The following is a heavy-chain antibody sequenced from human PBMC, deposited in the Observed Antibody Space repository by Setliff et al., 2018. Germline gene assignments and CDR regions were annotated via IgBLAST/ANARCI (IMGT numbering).Heavy chain of an antibody. J-gene: IGHJ5*02. CDR3: ARGYRGYYNFWSGSQGANWFDP. Sequence: ASVKVSCKVSGYTLTELSMHWVRQAPGKGLEWMGGFDPEDGETIYAQKFQGRVTITADESTSTAYMELSSLRSEDTAVYYCARGYRGYYNFWSGSQGANWFDPWGQGTLVTSPQ. D-gene: IGHD3-3*01. CDR2: FDPEDGET. V-gene: IGHV1-24*01. CDR1: GYTLTELS.